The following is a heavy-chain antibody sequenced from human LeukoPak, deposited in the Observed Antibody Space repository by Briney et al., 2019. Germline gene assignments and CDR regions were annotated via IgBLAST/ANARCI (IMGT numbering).Heavy chain of an antibody. CDR1: GGSISSSNW. J-gene: IGHJ4*02. CDR3: ARAVFTMVRGVITHYYFDY. Sequence: SETLSLTCAVSGGSISSSNWWSWVRQPPGKGLEWIGEIYHSGSTNYNPSLKSRVTISVDKSKNQFSLKLGSVTAADTAVYYCARAVFTMVRGVITHYYFDYWGQGTLVTVSS. D-gene: IGHD3-10*01. CDR2: IYHSGST. V-gene: IGHV4-4*02.